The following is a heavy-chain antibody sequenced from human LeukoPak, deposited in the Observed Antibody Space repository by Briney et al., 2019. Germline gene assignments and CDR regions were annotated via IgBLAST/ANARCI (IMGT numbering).Heavy chain of an antibody. D-gene: IGHD2-2*01. Sequence: GGSLRLSCAASGFTFSSYSMNWVRQAPGKGLEWVSSISTSSSYIYYADSEKGRFTISRDNAKNSLFLQMNSLRAEDTAVYYCARDGCSSTSCRFDNWFDPWGQGTLVTVSS. CDR2: ISTSSSYI. CDR3: ARDGCSSTSCRFDNWFDP. J-gene: IGHJ5*02. CDR1: GFTFSSYS. V-gene: IGHV3-21*01.